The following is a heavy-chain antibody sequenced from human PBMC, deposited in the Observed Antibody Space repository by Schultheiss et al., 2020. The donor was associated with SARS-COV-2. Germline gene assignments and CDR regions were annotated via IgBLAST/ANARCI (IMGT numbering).Heavy chain of an antibody. D-gene: IGHD4-17*01. CDR3: ARPTYGDYVPYYYYYMDV. CDR2: ISSSSSYI. V-gene: IGHV3-21*01. CDR1: GFTFSSYA. Sequence: GGSLRLSCAASGFTFSSYAMSWVRQAPGKGLEWVSSISSSSSYIYYADSVKGRFTISRDNAKYSLYLQMNSLRAEDTAVYYCARPTYGDYVPYYYYYMDVWGKGTTVTVSS. J-gene: IGHJ6*03.